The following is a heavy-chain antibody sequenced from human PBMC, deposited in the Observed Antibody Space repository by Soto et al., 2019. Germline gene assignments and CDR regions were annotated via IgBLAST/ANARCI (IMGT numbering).Heavy chain of an antibody. V-gene: IGHV1-69*01. J-gene: IGHJ6*02. D-gene: IGHD2-21*02. CDR3: ARDDATYCGRDCSRYFYYGMDV. CDR2: IIPMFPTA. Sequence: SVKVACNAAGDTFINHAIGWVRQAPGQGLEWVGGIIPMFPTADYAQRFQGRVTITAGDSTTAVYMELSGLRSEDTAMYYCARDDATYCGRDCSRYFYYGMDVWGQGTTVTVSS. CDR1: GDTFINHA.